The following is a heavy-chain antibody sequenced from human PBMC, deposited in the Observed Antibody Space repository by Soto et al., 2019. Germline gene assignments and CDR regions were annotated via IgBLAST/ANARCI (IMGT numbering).Heavy chain of an antibody. Sequence: EVQLVESGGGLVQPGRSLRLSCAVSGFTFSSFWMHWVRQAPGEGLVWVSRINTDGSSTSYADSVKGRFTISRDNAKNTLYRQMNSLRVEDTAMYYCAKRGVDTFGLSYWGQGTLVTVSS. V-gene: IGHV3-74*01. J-gene: IGHJ4*02. CDR1: GFTFSSFW. D-gene: IGHD3-10*01. CDR3: AKRGVDTFGLSY. CDR2: INTDGSST.